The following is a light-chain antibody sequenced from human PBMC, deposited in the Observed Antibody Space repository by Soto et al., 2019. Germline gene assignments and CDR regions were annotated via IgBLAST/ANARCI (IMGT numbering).Light chain of an antibody. V-gene: IGKV1-5*03. Sequence: DIHMAQSPSTLSSSLGDIVTITCLASQSISVWLAWYQQKAGKAPNLLIYKASRLESGVPSRFSGSGSETEFTLTISGLQPGDSATYYCQQYNSYSPTFGQGTKVDIK. CDR2: KAS. CDR3: QQYNSYSPT. CDR1: QSISVW. J-gene: IGKJ1*01.